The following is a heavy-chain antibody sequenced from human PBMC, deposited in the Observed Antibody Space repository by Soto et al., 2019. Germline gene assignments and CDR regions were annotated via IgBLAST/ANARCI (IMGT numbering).Heavy chain of an antibody. CDR2: INHSGST. V-gene: IGHV4-34*01. Sequence: PSETLSLTCAVYGGSFSGYYWSWIRQPPGKGLEWIGEINHSGSTNYNPSLKSRVTISVDTSKNQFSLKLSSVTAADTAVYYCARGARARFDYWGRGTLVTVSS. CDR3: ARGARARFDY. J-gene: IGHJ4*02. CDR1: GGSFSGYY.